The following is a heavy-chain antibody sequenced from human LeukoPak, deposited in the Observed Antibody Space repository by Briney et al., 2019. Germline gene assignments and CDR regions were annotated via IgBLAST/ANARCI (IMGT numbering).Heavy chain of an antibody. V-gene: IGHV1-46*01. CDR3: ARDIVVVVAATGSTTLYAFDI. CDR1: GYTFTSYY. D-gene: IGHD2-15*01. Sequence: ASVKVSCKASGYTFTSYYMHWVRQAPEQGLEWMGIINPSGGSTSYAQKFQGRVTMTRDTSTSTVYMELSSLRSEDTAVYYCARDIVVVVAATGSTTLYAFDIWGQGTMVTVSP. CDR2: INPSGGST. J-gene: IGHJ3*02.